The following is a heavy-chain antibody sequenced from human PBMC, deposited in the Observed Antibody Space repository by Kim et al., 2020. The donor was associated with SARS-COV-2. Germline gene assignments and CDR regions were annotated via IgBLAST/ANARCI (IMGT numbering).Heavy chain of an antibody. J-gene: IGHJ6*02. V-gene: IGHV1-18*01. D-gene: IGHD3-9*01. Sequence: ASVKVSCKASGYTFTSYGISWVRQAPGQGLEWMGWISAYNGNTNYAQKLQGRVTMTTDTSTSTAYMELRSLRSDDTAVYYCARDTPLRYFDWSPPAGYYYYGMDVWGQGTTVTVSS. CDR2: ISAYNGNT. CDR3: ARDTPLRYFDWSPPAGYYYYGMDV. CDR1: GYTFTSYG.